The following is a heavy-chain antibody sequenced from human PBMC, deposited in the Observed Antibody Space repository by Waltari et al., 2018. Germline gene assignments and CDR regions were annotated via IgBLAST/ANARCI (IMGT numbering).Heavy chain of an antibody. V-gene: IGHV3-21*01. Sequence: EVQLVESGGGLVKPGGSLRLSCAASGFTFSSYSMNWVRQAPGKGLEWVSAISSSGSYTYYADSVKGRFTISRDNAKNSLYLQMNSLRAEDTAVYYCSPTTVTTGAFDIWGQGTMVTVSS. CDR2: ISSSGSYT. J-gene: IGHJ3*02. D-gene: IGHD4-17*01. CDR1: GFTFSSYS. CDR3: SPTTVTTGAFDI.